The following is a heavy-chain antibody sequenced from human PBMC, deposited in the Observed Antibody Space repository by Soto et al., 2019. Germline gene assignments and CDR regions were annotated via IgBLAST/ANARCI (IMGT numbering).Heavy chain of an antibody. Sequence: GGSLRLSCAASGFTFSSYAMHWVRQAPGKGLEYVSDITSNGGNTDYASSVKGRFTISRDNSKNTLYLQMGSLRAEDMAVYYCARRIPFGYGMDVWAQGTTVTVSS. CDR1: GFTFSSYA. V-gene: IGHV3-64*01. J-gene: IGHJ6*02. D-gene: IGHD2-21*01. CDR3: ARRIPFGYGMDV. CDR2: ITSNGGNT.